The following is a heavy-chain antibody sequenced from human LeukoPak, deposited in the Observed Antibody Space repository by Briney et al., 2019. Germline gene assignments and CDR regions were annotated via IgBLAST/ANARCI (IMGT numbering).Heavy chain of an antibody. CDR3: ARETGYCSSTSCLADYYYYGMDV. D-gene: IGHD2-2*01. CDR2: IWYDGSNK. V-gene: IGHV3-33*01. J-gene: IGHJ6*02. CDR1: GFTFSSYG. Sequence: GGSLRLSCAASGFTFSSYGMHWVRQAPGKGLEWVAVIWYDGSNKYYADSVKGRFTISRDNSKNTLYLKMNSLRAEDTAVYYCARETGYCSSTSCLADYYYYGMDVWGQGTTVTVSS.